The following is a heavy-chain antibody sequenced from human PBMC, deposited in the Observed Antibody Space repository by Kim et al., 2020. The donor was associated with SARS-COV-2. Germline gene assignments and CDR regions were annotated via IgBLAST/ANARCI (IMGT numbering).Heavy chain of an antibody. D-gene: IGHD6-13*01. Sequence: VKGRFTIARDNSKNTLYLQMNSLRAEDTAVYYCANTNSSSWYVGGVELDPWGQGTLVTVSS. V-gene: IGHV3-23*01. CDR3: ANTNSSSWYVGGVELDP. J-gene: IGHJ5*02.